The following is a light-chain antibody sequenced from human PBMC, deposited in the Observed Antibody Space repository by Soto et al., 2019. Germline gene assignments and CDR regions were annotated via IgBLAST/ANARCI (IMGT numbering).Light chain of an antibody. CDR3: QQYGSSLYT. V-gene: IGKV3-15*01. CDR1: QSVSTN. J-gene: IGKJ2*01. CDR2: GAS. Sequence: EIEMTQSPATLPVSPGERATLSCRASQSVSTNLAWYQQKPGQAPRLLIYGASTRAPGFPARFTGSGSGTEFTLTIRSLQSEDFAVYYCQQYGSSLYTFGQGTKLEIK.